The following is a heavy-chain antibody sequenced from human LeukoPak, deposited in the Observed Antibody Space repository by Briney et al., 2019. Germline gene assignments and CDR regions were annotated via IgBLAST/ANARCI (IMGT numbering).Heavy chain of an antibody. CDR1: GGSMSTYY. D-gene: IGHD1-14*01. CDR2: IYYTGST. Sequence: NRSETLSLTCTVSGGSMSTYYWTWIRQPPGKGLEWIGFIYYTGSTNYNPSLKTRVNISVDTSKNQFSLKLSSVTAADTAVYYCAGMRITTPTVRTLDYWGQETLVTVSS. J-gene: IGHJ4*02. V-gene: IGHV4-59*01. CDR3: AGMRITTPTVRTLDY.